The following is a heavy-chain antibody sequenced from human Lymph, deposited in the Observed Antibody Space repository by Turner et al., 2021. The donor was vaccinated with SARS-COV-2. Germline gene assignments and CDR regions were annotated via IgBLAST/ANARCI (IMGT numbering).Heavy chain of an antibody. J-gene: IGHJ6*02. D-gene: IGHD5-18*01. Sequence: VQLVQSGAAVTKPGASVKVSCKASGYTFTSYYMHWVRQAPGQVLECMGIINPSGGSTTYAQKFQGRVTMTRDTSTSTVYMELSSLRSEDTAVYYCARDPPIQIWVDYFYYGMDVWGQGTTVTVSS. CDR2: INPSGGST. CDR1: GYTFTSYY. CDR3: ARDPPIQIWVDYFYYGMDV. V-gene: IGHV1-46*01.